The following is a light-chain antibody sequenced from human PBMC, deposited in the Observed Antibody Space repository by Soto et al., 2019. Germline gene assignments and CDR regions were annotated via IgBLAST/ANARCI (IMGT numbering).Light chain of an antibody. CDR2: DVT. Sequence: QSVLTQPASVSGSPGQSITISCTGTSSDVGDNNYVSWYQQHPGKAPKLMIYDVTHRPSGISNRFSGSKSGNTASLTISGLQAEDEADYYCSSYTSSCTLYVFGTGTKPTVL. CDR1: SSDVGDNNY. CDR3: SSYTSSCTLYV. J-gene: IGLJ1*01. V-gene: IGLV2-14*01.